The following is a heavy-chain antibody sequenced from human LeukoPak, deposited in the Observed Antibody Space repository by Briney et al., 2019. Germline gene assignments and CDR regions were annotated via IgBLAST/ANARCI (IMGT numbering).Heavy chain of an antibody. V-gene: IGHV1-2*02. CDR2: INPNSGGT. CDR3: ARVRWLQLPYYFDY. Sequence: GASVKVSCKASGHTFTGYYMHWVRQAPGQGLEWMGWINPNSGGTNYAQKFQGRVTMTRDTSISTAYMELSRLRSDDTAVYYCARVRWLQLPYYFDYWGQGTLVTVSS. J-gene: IGHJ4*02. D-gene: IGHD5-24*01. CDR1: GHTFTGYY.